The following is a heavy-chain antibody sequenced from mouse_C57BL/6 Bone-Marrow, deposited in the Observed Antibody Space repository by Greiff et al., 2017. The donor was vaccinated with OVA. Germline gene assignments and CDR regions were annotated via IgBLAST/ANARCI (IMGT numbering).Heavy chain of an antibody. CDR2: FYPGSGSI. CDR1: GYTFTEYT. CDR3: ARHEESYYYGSSRAWFAY. D-gene: IGHD1-1*01. Sequence: VKLMESGAELVKPGASVKLSCKASGYTFTEYTIYWVKQRSGQGLEWIGWFYPGSGSIKYNEKFKDKATLTADKSSSTVYMELSRLTSEDSAVYFCARHEESYYYGSSRAWFAYWGQGTLVTVSA. J-gene: IGHJ3*01. V-gene: IGHV1-62-2*01.